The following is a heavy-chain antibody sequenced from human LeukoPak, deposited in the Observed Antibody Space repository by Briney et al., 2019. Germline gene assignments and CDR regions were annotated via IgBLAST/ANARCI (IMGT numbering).Heavy chain of an antibody. J-gene: IGHJ5*02. Sequence: GGSLRLSCAASGFTFSSYWMSWVRQAPGKGLEWVANIKQDGGEKYYVDSVKGRFTISRDNAKNSLYLQMNSLRAEDTAVYYCARDDCSSISCYHNWFDPWGQGTLVTVSS. D-gene: IGHD2-2*01. CDR1: GFTFSSYW. CDR3: ARDDCSSISCYHNWFDP. V-gene: IGHV3-7*01. CDR2: IKQDGGEK.